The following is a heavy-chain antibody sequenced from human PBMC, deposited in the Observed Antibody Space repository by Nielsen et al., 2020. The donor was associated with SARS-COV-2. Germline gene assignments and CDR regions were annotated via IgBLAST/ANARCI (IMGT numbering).Heavy chain of an antibody. D-gene: IGHD4-17*01. Sequence: GESLKISCVVSGFNFRGYWMTWVRQAPGKGLEWVGNIKLDGSEKYYVDSVKGRFTISRDNARNTLYLQMNSLRVEDTAVYYCARVGSYGDPEYLDYWGQGTLATVSS. CDR2: IKLDGSEK. CDR1: GFNFRGYW. CDR3: ARVGSYGDPEYLDY. J-gene: IGHJ4*02. V-gene: IGHV3-7*01.